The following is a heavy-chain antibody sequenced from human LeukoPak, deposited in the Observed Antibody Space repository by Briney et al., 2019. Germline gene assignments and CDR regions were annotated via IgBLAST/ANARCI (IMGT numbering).Heavy chain of an antibody. CDR1: GGSFSGYY. CDR3: ASETNDYGDYYYFDY. J-gene: IGHJ4*02. V-gene: IGHV4-34*01. Sequence: PSETLSLTCAVYGGSFSGYYRSWIRRPPGKGLEWIGEINHSGSTNYNPSLKSRVTISVDTSKNQFSLKLSSVTAADTAVYYCASETNDYGDYYYFDYWGQGTLVTVSS. D-gene: IGHD4-17*01. CDR2: INHSGST.